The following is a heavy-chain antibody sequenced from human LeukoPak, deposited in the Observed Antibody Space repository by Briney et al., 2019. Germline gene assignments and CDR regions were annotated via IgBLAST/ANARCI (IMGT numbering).Heavy chain of an antibody. CDR1: GGTISSSSYY. CDR2: IYYSGST. CDR3: ASRLVGATVDY. Sequence: SETLSLTCTVSGGTISSSSYYWGWIRQPPGKGLEWIGSIYYSGSTYYNPSLKSRVTISVDTSKNQFSLKLSSVTAADAAVYYCASRLVGATVDYWGQGTLVTVSS. D-gene: IGHD1-26*01. V-gene: IGHV4-39*01. J-gene: IGHJ4*02.